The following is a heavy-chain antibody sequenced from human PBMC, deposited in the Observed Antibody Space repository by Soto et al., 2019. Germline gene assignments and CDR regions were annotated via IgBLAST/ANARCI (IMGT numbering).Heavy chain of an antibody. J-gene: IGHJ5*01. D-gene: IGHD3-22*01. V-gene: IGHV3-33*01. Sequence: QVHLVESGGGVVQPGGSLRLSCVASGFSYGGYGMHWVRQAPGKGLEWVAVIWHDGGRQYYADSAKGRFTVSRDNAKNTLYLQMNSLRAEDTAVYYCARDLTSGYTDSWGQGTLVIVSS. CDR2: IWHDGGRQ. CDR1: GFSYGGYG. CDR3: ARDLTSGYTDS.